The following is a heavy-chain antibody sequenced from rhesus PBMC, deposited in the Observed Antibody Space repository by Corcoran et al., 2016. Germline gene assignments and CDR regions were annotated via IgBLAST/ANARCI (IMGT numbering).Heavy chain of an antibody. Sequence: QVQLQESGPGVVKPSATLSLTCAVSGYAISRGYAWSWIRPPPGKGLEWIGYIYGSSGTTKYNPSLKNRVTISKDTSKNQFSLKLSSVTAADTAVYYCAREGTRSGWSLNRFDVWGPGVLVTVSS. J-gene: IGHJ5-1*01. V-gene: IGHV4-127*01. D-gene: IGHD6S26*01. CDR3: AREGTRSGWSLNRFDV. CDR2: IYGSSGTT. CDR1: GYAISRGYA.